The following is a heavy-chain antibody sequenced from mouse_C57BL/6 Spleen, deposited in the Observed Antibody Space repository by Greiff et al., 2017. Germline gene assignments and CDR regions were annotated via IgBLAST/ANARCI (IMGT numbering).Heavy chain of an antibody. CDR2: INPSNGGT. Sequence: QVQLQQPGTELVKPGASVKLSCKASGYTFTSYWMHWVKQRPGQGLEWIGNINPSNGGTNYNEKFKSKATLTVDKSSSTAYMPLSSLTSADSAVYYCARGYYYGSSSPNAMDYWGQGTSVTVSS. D-gene: IGHD1-1*01. CDR1: GYTFTSYW. J-gene: IGHJ4*01. CDR3: ARGYYYGSSSPNAMDY. V-gene: IGHV1-53*01.